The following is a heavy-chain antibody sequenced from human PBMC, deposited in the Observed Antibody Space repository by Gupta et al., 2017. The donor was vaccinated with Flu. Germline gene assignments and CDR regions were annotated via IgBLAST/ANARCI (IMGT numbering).Heavy chain of an antibody. V-gene: IGHV3-30*18. CDR1: GMASSSYG. D-gene: IGHD1-7*01. J-gene: IGHJ4*02. CDR3: AKGGRNNGNYEGGY. CDR2: IADNGSNE. Sequence: SGMASSSYGRHGVRQTQVKGLGWVAGIADNGSNEWYEDTVRGRFTRSRDNCKSTMVLQMNSVGPEDKAVYYCAKGGRNNGNYEGGYWGQGTLVTVSS.